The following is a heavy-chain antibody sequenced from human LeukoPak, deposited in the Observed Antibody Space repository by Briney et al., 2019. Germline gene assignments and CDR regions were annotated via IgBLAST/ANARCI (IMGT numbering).Heavy chain of an antibody. J-gene: IGHJ1*01. CDR3: AKGLHDGHYYDSSGYYPPGD. D-gene: IGHD3-22*01. CDR1: GYTFTGYY. V-gene: IGHV1-2*02. CDR2: INPNSGGT. Sequence: GASVKVSCKASGYTFTGYYMHWVRQAPGQGLEWMGWINPNSGGTNYAQKFQGRVTMTRDTSISTAYMELSRLRSDDTAVYYCAKGLHDGHYYDSSGYYPPGDWGQGTLVTVSS.